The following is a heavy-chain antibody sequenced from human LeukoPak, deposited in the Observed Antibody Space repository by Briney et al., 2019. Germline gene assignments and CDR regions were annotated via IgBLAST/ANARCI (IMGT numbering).Heavy chain of an antibody. Sequence: GGSLRLSCAASGFTFSSSGMHWVRQAPGKGLEWVAFIRYDASNKYYADSVKGRFTISRDNSKNTLSLQMNSLRVEDTAVYYCAKEESYYAWYFDLWGRGTLVTVSS. V-gene: IGHV3-30*02. CDR1: GFTFSSSG. CDR3: AKEESYYAWYFDL. D-gene: IGHD1-26*01. J-gene: IGHJ2*01. CDR2: IRYDASNK.